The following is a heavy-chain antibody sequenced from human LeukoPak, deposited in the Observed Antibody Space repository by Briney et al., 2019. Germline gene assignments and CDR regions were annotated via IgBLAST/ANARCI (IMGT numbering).Heavy chain of an antibody. V-gene: IGHV4-59*02. CDR3: ARIDYGDYNFYYYYMDV. Sequence: SETLSHTFSVSGDSVSSYYWSWIRQPPGKGLEWIGYISSGNTNYNPSLKSRVTISVDTSKNQFSLSLNSVTAADTAVYYCARIDYGDYNFYYYYMDVWGHGTTVTVSS. CDR2: ISSGNT. CDR1: GDSVSSYY. J-gene: IGHJ6*03. D-gene: IGHD4-17*01.